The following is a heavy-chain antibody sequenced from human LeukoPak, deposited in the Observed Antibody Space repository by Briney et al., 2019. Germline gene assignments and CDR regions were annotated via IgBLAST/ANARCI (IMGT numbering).Heavy chain of an antibody. D-gene: IGHD6-13*01. CDR2: ISSSSSYI. CDR1: GFTFSSYS. CDR3: ARVLAAAGSPY. J-gene: IGHJ4*02. V-gene: IGHV3-21*01. Sequence: GGSLRLPCAASGFTFSSYSMNWVRQAPGKGLEWVSSISSSSSYIYYADSVKGRFTISRDNAKNSLYLQMNSLRAEDTAVYYCARVLAAAGSPYWGQGTLVTVSS.